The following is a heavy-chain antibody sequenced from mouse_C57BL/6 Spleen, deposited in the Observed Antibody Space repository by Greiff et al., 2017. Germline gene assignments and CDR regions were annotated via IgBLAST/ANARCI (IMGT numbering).Heavy chain of an antibody. J-gene: IGHJ3*01. CDR1: GYTFTSYW. Sequence: VQLQQPGAELVKPGASVKLSCKASGYTFTSYWMNWVKQRPGQGLEWIGMIHPNSGSTNYNEKFKSKATLTVDKSSSTAYMQLSSLTSEDSAVYYCAKETYYGSSFPFAYWGQGTLVTVSA. D-gene: IGHD1-1*01. CDR3: AKETYYGSSFPFAY. V-gene: IGHV1-64*01. CDR2: IHPNSGST.